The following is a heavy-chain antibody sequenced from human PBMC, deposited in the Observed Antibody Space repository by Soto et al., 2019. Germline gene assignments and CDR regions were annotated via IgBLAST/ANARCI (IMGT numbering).Heavy chain of an antibody. CDR1: GFTFSNAW. J-gene: IGHJ4*02. V-gene: IGHV3-15*07. D-gene: IGHD3-22*01. Sequence: VQLVDSGGDLVKPGGSLRLSCAASGFTFSNAWMNWVRQAPGKGLEWVGRIQSKAGGGATEFAAPVKGRFAISRDDSNNTLYLQMNSLKTEDTAVYYCTTVSSGKFDYWGQVNLVTVSS. CDR3: TTVSSGKFDY. CDR2: IQSKAGGGAT.